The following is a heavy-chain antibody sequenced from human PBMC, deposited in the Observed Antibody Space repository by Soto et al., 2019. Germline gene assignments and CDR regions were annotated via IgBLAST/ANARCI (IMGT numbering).Heavy chain of an antibody. CDR2: IMGDDDK. V-gene: IGHV2-5*02. Sequence: QITLNQSGPTLPQPPKTLTLTCTFSGFPRTTTVVGVSWIRQPPGKALEWLELIMGDDDKRYSPSLSSRLSVTKDTSKNQVVLTMTNVDPVDTATYYCEHGRGWLSDYWGQGTLVVVAS. J-gene: IGHJ4*02. CDR3: EHGRGWLSDY. CDR1: GFPRTTTVVG. D-gene: IGHD6-19*01.